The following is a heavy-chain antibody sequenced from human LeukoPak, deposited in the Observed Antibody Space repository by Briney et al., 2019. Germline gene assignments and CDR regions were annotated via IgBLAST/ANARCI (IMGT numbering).Heavy chain of an antibody. CDR2: IKQDGSAK. Sequence: HPGGSLTLSCAASGFTISNYWMSWVRQAPGKGLEWVANIKQDGSAKYYADSVKGRFTISRDNSKNTLFLQMNSLRAEDTAVYYCARDDALGDNALDIWGQGTMVTVSS. J-gene: IGHJ3*02. V-gene: IGHV3-7*01. D-gene: IGHD3-16*01. CDR3: ARDDALGDNALDI. CDR1: GFTISNYW.